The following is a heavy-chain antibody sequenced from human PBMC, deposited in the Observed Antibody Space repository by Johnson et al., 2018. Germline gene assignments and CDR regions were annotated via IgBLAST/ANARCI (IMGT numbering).Heavy chain of an antibody. CDR2: IRSKANSYAT. CDR3: AKAFNWNSDYYYGMDV. Sequence: EVQLLESGGGLVQPGGSLRLSCAASGFTFSGSAMHWVRQASGKGLEWVGRIRSKANSYATAYAASVKGRFTISRDDSKNTAYLQMNSLKTEDTAVYYCAKAFNWNSDYYYGMDVWGQGTTVTVSS. J-gene: IGHJ6*02. D-gene: IGHD1/OR15-1a*01. V-gene: IGHV3-73*01. CDR1: GFTFSGSA.